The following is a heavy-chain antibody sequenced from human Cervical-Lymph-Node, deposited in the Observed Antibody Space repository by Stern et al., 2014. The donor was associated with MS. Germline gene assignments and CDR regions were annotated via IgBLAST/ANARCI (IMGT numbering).Heavy chain of an antibody. CDR3: ARGELKEGLVRGMDV. V-gene: IGHV1-69*01. J-gene: IGHJ6*02. CDR2: IIPIFGTA. Sequence: VQLVESGAEVKKPGSSVKVSCKASGGTFSSYAISWVRQAPGQGLAWMGGIIPIFGTANYAQQFQGRVTITADESTSPAYMELSSLRSEDTAVYYCARGELKEGLVRGMDVWGQGTTVTVSS. D-gene: IGHD1-26*01. CDR1: GGTFSSYA.